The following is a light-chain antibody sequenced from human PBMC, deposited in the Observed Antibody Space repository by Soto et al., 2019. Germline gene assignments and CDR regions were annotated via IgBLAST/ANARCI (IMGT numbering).Light chain of an antibody. CDR1: GSNE. V-gene: IGLV1-40*01. CDR3: QSYDSSLDASV. Sequence: QSALSQPPSVSGAPGKGVTISCTGSGSNEVHWYQEEPGRAPKLLIYGNSNRPSGVSDRFSASKSGTSASLTITGLQADDEAEYYCQSYDSSLDASVFGTGTKVTVL. J-gene: IGLJ1*01. CDR2: GNS.